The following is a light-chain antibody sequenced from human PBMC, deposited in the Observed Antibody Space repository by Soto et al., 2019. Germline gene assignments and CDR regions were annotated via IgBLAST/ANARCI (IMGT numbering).Light chain of an antibody. CDR2: DVS. CDR1: QGISSA. Sequence: AIQLTQSPSSLSASVGDRVTITCRASQGISSALAWYQQKPGKPPKPLIFDVSRLESGVPSRFSGSGSGTDFTLTIRSLQPEDFATYYCQQFNNYPLTFGGGTKVDIK. J-gene: IGKJ4*01. CDR3: QQFNNYPLT. V-gene: IGKV1D-13*01.